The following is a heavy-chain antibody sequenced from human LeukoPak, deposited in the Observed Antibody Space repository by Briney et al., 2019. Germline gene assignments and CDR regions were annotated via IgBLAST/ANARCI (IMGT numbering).Heavy chain of an antibody. J-gene: IGHJ4*02. Sequence: PSETLSLTCTVSGGSISSSSYYWGWLRQPPGKGLEWIGCIYYSGSAYYDPSLKSRVTISVDTSKNQYSLKLSSVTAADTAVYYCAREGLIAVAGTMAYYFDYWGQGSLVTVSS. V-gene: IGHV4-39*07. CDR1: GGSISSSSYY. D-gene: IGHD6-19*01. CDR3: AREGLIAVAGTMAYYFDY. CDR2: IYYSGSA.